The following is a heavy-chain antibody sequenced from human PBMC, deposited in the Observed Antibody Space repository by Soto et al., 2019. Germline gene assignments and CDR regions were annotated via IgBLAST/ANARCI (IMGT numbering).Heavy chain of an antibody. V-gene: IGHV3-30*04. D-gene: IGHD3-10*01. Sequence: QVQVVESGGGVVQPGRSLRLSCAASGFTFSRYAIHWVRQAPGKGMEGVAVISRDGSNKYYLDSVKGRFTISRDNSKNTLYWQMNSLRDEDTDVYYCARSRNSAVADSFELWGKGTLVTVS. CDR2: ISRDGSNK. J-gene: IGHJ4*02. CDR3: ARSRNSAVADSFEL. CDR1: GFTFSRYA.